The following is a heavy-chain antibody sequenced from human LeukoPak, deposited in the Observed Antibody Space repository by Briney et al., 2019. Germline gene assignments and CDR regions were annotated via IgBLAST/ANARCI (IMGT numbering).Heavy chain of an antibody. CDR3: AKAVVYGYYDFWSGYPYFDY. CDR1: GFTFSSYG. J-gene: IGHJ4*02. D-gene: IGHD3-3*01. CDR2: ISGSGGST. Sequence: GRSLRLSCAASGFTFSSYGMHWVRQAPGKGLEWVSAISGSGGSTYYADSVKGRFTISRDNSKDTLYLQMNSLRAEDTAVYYCAKAVVYGYYDFWSGYPYFDYWGQGTLVTVSS. V-gene: IGHV3-23*01.